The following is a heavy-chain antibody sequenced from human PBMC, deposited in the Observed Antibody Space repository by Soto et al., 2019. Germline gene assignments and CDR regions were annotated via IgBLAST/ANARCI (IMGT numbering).Heavy chain of an antibody. CDR2: IKSKTDGGAT. J-gene: IGHJ4*02. CDR1: GFTFSNAW. V-gene: IGHV3-15*07. CDR3: TTALTPYDFWSGYFGSNDY. Sequence: GGSLRLSCAASGFTFSNAWMNWVRQAPGKGLEWVGRIKSKTDGGATDYAAPVKGRFTISRDDSKNTLYLQMNSLKTEDTAVYYCTTALTPYDFWSGYFGSNDYWGQGTLVTVSS. D-gene: IGHD3-3*01.